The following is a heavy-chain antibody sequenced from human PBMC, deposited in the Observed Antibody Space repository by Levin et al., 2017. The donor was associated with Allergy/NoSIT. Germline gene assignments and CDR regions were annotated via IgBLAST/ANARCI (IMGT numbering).Heavy chain of an antibody. V-gene: IGHV3-30*18. D-gene: IGHD1-26*01. CDR3: AKDQSWELRDPFFDY. CDR2: ISYDGSNK. Sequence: GESLKISCAASGFTFSSYGMHWVRQAPGKGLEWVAVISYDGSNKYYADSVKGRFTISRDNSKNTLYLQMNSLRAEDTAVYYCAKDQSWELRDPFFDYWGQGTLVTVSS. CDR1: GFTFSSYG. J-gene: IGHJ4*02.